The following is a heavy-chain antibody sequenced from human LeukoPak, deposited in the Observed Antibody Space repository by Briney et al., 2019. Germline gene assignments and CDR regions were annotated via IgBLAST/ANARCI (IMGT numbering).Heavy chain of an antibody. Sequence: SETLSLXCTVSGGSISSSSYYWGWIRQPPGKGLEWIGRIYYSGITYYHPYLKSRLTLSLDPPKNHFSLKLSSVTAADPAVYYCARRCIAAAGTFDYWGQGTLVTVSS. CDR1: GGSISSSSYY. CDR3: ARRCIAAAGTFDY. D-gene: IGHD6-13*01. V-gene: IGHV4-39*02. J-gene: IGHJ4*02. CDR2: IYYSGIT.